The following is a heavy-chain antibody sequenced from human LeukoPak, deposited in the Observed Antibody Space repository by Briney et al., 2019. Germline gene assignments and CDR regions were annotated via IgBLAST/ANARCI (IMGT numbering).Heavy chain of an antibody. Sequence: PGGSLRLSCAASGFTFSSYEMNWVRQAPGKGLEWVSYISSSGSTIYYADSVKGRFTISRDNAKNSLYLQMNSLRAEDTAVYYCARDYDSSGYYYLGAFDIWGQGTMVTVSS. CDR3: ARDYDSSGYYYLGAFDI. CDR2: ISSSGSTI. V-gene: IGHV3-48*03. D-gene: IGHD3-22*01. CDR1: GFTFSSYE. J-gene: IGHJ3*02.